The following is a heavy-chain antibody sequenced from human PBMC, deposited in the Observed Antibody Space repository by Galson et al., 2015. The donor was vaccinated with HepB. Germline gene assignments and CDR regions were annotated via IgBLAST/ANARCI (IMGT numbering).Heavy chain of an antibody. CDR1: GFTFSNAW. J-gene: IGHJ3*02. CDR2: IKSKTDGGTT. D-gene: IGHD3-22*01. Sequence: SLRLSCAASGFTFSNAWMSWVRQAPGKGLEWVGRIKSKTDGGTTDYAAPVKGRFTISRDDSKNTLYLQMNSLKTEDTAVYYCTTEYDSSGYYSFDGAFDIWGQGTMVTVSS. V-gene: IGHV3-15*01. CDR3: TTEYDSSGYYSFDGAFDI.